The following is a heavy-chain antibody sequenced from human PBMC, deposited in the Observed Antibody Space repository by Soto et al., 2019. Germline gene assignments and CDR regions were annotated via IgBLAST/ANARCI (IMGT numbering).Heavy chain of an antibody. V-gene: IGHV1-18*04. CDR2: ISGYNGNT. D-gene: IGHD6-19*01. J-gene: IGHJ5*02. Sequence: QVQLVQSGAEVKKPGASVKVSCKASGYTFHSYGISWVRQAPGQGLEWMGTISGYNGNTNYAQKLQGRVTMTTDTSTSTAYMELRSLRSDDTALYYCARENSSGWTNWFDPWGQGTLVTVSS. CDR1: GYTFHSYG. CDR3: ARENSSGWTNWFDP.